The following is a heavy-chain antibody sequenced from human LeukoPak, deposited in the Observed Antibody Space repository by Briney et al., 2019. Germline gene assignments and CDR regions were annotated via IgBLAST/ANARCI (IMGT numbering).Heavy chain of an antibody. D-gene: IGHD3-10*01. CDR1: GCTFTSYD. CDR2: MNPNSGNT. CDR3: ARPIMVRGVNGNGHWFDP. V-gene: IGHV1-8*01. Sequence: ASVKVSCKASGCTFTSYDINWVRQATGQGLEWMGWMNPNSGNTGYAQKFQGRVTMTRNTSISTAYMELSSLRSEDTAVYYCARPIMVRGVNGNGHWFDPWGQGTLVTVSS. J-gene: IGHJ5*02.